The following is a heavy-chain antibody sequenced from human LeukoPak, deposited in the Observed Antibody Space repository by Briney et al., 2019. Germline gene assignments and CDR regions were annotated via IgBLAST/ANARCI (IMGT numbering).Heavy chain of an antibody. CDR3: ARAELSYCSGGRCPYFDY. CDR2: IYYSGST. Sequence: SETLSLTCTVSGGSISSSSYYWGWIRQPPGKGLEWIGSIYYSGSTYYNPSLKSRVTISVDTSKNQVSLKLSSVTAADTAVYYCARAELSYCSGGRCPYFDYWGQGILVTVSS. D-gene: IGHD2-15*01. CDR1: GGSISSSSYY. V-gene: IGHV4-39*01. J-gene: IGHJ4*02.